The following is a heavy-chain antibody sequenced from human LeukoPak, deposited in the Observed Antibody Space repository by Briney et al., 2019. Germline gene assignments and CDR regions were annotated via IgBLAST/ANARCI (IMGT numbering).Heavy chain of an antibody. D-gene: IGHD6-19*01. Sequence: SETLSLTCTVSGGSISSYYWNWIRQPPGKGLEWIGHVSYSGSTNYNPSLKSRVTISLDTSKNQFSLKLSSMTAADTAVYFCARDPKSAVGYYYYGMEVWGQGTTVTVSS. V-gene: IGHV4-59*01. J-gene: IGHJ6*02. CDR1: GGSISSYY. CDR3: ARDPKSAVGYYYYGMEV. CDR2: VSYSGST.